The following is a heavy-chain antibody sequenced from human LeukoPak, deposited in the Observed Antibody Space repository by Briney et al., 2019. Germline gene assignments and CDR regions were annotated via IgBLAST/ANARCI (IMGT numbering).Heavy chain of an antibody. CDR3: ARGKYYFDY. J-gene: IGHJ4*02. CDR2: IYHSGST. CDR1: GGSISGFY. Sequence: SETLSLTCTVSGGSISGFYWSWIRQPPGKGLEWIGYIYHSGSTNYNPSLKSRVTISVDTSKNQFSLKLSSVTAADTAVYYCARGKYYFDYWGQGTLVTVSS. V-gene: IGHV4-59*01.